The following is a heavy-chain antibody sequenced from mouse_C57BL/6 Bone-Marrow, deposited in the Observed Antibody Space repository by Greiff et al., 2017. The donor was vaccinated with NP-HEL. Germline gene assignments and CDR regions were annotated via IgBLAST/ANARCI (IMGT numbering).Heavy chain of an antibody. CDR3: ARDYYGSSYWYFDV. J-gene: IGHJ1*03. V-gene: IGHV1-58*01. D-gene: IGHD1-1*01. CDR1: GYTFTSYG. CDR2: IYIGNGYT. Sequence: VQLKQSGAELVRPGSSVKMSCKPSGYTFTSYGINWVKQRPGQGLEWIGYIYIGNGYTEYNEKFKGKATLTSDTSSSTAYMQLSSLTSEDSAIYFCARDYYGSSYWYFDVWGTGTTVTVSS.